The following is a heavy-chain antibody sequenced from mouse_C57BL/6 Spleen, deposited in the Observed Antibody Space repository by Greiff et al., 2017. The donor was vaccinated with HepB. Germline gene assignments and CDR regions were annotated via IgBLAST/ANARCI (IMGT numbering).Heavy chain of an antibody. D-gene: IGHD1-1*01. CDR2: IDPETGGT. CDR3: TRSHLHDGSSSFDY. V-gene: IGHV1-15*01. J-gene: IGHJ2*01. CDR1: GYTFTDYE. Sequence: VQLQQSGAELVRPGASVTLSCKASGYTFTDYEMHWVKQTPVHGLEWIGAIDPETGGTAYNQKFKGKAILTADKSSSTAYMELRSLTSEDSAVYYCTRSHLHDGSSSFDYWGQGTTLTVSS.